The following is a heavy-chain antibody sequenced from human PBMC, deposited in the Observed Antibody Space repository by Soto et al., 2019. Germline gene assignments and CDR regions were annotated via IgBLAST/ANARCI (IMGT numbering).Heavy chain of an antibody. V-gene: IGHV3-72*01. J-gene: IGHJ6*02. D-gene: IGHD1-26*01. CDR2: TRNKANSYTT. Sequence: EVQLVESGGGLVQPGGSLRLSCAASGFTFSDHYMDWVRQAPGKGLEWVGRTRNKANSYTTEYAASVKGRFTISRDDSKTSLYLQMNSLKTEDTAVYYRARDGGAYMSYYYGMDVWGQGTTVPVSS. CDR1: GFTFSDHY. CDR3: ARDGGAYMSYYYGMDV.